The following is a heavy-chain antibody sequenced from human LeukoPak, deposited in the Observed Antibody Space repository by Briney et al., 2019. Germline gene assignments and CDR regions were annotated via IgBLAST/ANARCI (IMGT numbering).Heavy chain of an antibody. D-gene: IGHD2-15*01. J-gene: IGHJ4*02. V-gene: IGHV3-13*01. CDR2: IGAAGDT. Sequence: GGSLRLSCAASGFTFSSYDMHWVRQATGKGLEWVSAIGAAGDTYYPGSVKGRITISRENAKNSLYLQMNSLRAGDTAVYYCARTSRSSSIDDWGQGTLVTVSS. CDR3: ARTSRSSSIDD. CDR1: GFTFSSYD.